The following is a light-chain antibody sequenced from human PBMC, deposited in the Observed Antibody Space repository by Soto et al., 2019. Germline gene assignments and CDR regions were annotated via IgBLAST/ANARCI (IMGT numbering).Light chain of an antibody. Sequence: ILLTQSPSTLSLSPGERATLSCRASQSVTSYLEWYQQRPGQAPRLLIYDASRRATGIPARFSGSGSGADFTLTISTLEPEDFALYYCQQRSSWPITFGQGTRLEIK. V-gene: IGKV3-11*01. CDR1: QSVTSY. CDR3: QQRSSWPIT. J-gene: IGKJ5*01. CDR2: DAS.